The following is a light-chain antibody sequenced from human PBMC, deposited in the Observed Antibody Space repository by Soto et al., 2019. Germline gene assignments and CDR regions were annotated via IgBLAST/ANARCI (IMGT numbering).Light chain of an antibody. CDR2: GAS. CDR1: QSVSSSY. J-gene: IGKJ3*01. Sequence: EIVLTQSPGTLSLSPGERATLSCRASQSVSSSYLAWYQQKPGQAPRLLIYGASSRATGIPDRFSGSGSGTDFTLTISRLEPEDFATYYCQQSYNTLITFGPGTKVDIK. CDR3: QQSYNTLIT. V-gene: IGKV3-20*01.